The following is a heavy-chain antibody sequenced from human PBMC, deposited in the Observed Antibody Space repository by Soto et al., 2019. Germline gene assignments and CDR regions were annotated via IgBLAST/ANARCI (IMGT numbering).Heavy chain of an antibody. CDR3: AKDTDVVGAAYKFDY. CDR2: ISGSGGST. D-gene: IGHD1-26*01. J-gene: IGHJ4*02. CDR1: GFTFSSYA. Sequence: GGFLRLSCAASGFTFSSYAMSWVRQAPGKGLEWVSAISGSGGSTYYADSVKGRFTISRDNSKNTLYLQMNSLRGEDTAVYYCAKDTDVVGAAYKFDYWGQGTLVTVSS. V-gene: IGHV3-23*01.